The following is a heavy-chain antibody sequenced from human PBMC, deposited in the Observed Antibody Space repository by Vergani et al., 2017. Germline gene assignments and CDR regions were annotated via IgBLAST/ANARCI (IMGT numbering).Heavy chain of an antibody. CDR1: GGSFSGYY. CDR2: INHSGST. J-gene: IGHJ3*02. V-gene: IGHV4-34*01. D-gene: IGHD3-22*01. Sequence: QVQLQQWGAGLLKPSETLSLTCAVYGGSFSGYYWSWIRQPPGKGLEWIGEINHSGSTNYNPSLKSRVTISVDTSKNQFSLKLSSVTAADTAVYYCARVSWNSWYYDSSGYYGLEAFDIWGQGTMVTVSS. CDR3: ARVSWNSWYYDSSGYYGLEAFDI.